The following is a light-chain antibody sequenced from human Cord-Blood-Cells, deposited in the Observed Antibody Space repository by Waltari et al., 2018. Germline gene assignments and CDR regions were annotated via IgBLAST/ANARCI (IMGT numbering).Light chain of an antibody. CDR3: QSYDNSLSGYV. Sequence: QSVLTQPRTASGGPGRSGTIPWTGSRSNMGAGYDAHWYQQLPGTAPKLLIYGNSNRPSGVPDRFSGSKSSTSASLAITGLQAEDEADYYCQSYDNSLSGYVFGTATKVTVL. V-gene: IGLV1-40*01. J-gene: IGLJ1*01. CDR2: GNS. CDR1: RSNMGAGYD.